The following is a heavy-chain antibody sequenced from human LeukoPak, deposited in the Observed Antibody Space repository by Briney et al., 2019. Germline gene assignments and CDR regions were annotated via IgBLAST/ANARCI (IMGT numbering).Heavy chain of an antibody. CDR3: AEDRADGENDY. D-gene: IGHD3-10*01. J-gene: IGHJ4*02. CDR1: GFTFSSYG. CDR2: ISYDGSNK. Sequence: GGSLRLSCAASGFTFSSYGMHWVRQAPGKGLEWVAVISYDGSNKYYADSVKGRFTISRDNSKNTLYLQMNSLRAEDTAVYYCAEDRADGENDYWGQGTLVTVSS. V-gene: IGHV3-30*18.